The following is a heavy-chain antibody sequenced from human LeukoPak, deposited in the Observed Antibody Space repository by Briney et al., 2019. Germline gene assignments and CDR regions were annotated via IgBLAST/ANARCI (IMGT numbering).Heavy chain of an antibody. D-gene: IGHD4-17*01. V-gene: IGHV3-21*01. CDR2: ISSGSNNI. CDR3: ARDLYGDYAGSSSLY. Sequence: PGGSLTLSCAASGFTFSRYSMIWVRQAPGKGLEWVSSISSGSNNIYYADSVKRRFTISRDNAKKSLYLQMNSLRAEDTAVYYCARDLYGDYAGSSSLYWGQGTLVTVSS. J-gene: IGHJ4*02. CDR1: GFTFSRYS.